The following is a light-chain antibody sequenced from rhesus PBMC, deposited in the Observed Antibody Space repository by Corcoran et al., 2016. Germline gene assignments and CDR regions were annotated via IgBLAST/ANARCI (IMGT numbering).Light chain of an antibody. CDR2: RVS. Sequence: DIVMTQTPLSLPVTPGEPASISCRSSQSLLHINGNTYLYWYLPKPGQPPRLLIYRVSNQFSGVPARVSGMGTETYFTLKISRVEAEDVGVYYCMQALQTPYSFGQGTKVEIK. V-gene: IGKV2-73*01. J-gene: IGKJ2*01. CDR3: MQALQTPYS. CDR1: QSLLHINGNTY.